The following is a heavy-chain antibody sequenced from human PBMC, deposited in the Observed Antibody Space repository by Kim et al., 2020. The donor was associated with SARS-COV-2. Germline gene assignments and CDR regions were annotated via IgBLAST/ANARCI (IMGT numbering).Heavy chain of an antibody. CDR1: GFTFSDYA. CDR2: ISGSGAGT. J-gene: IGHJ4*01. CDR3: AKVAGNVASRPYYFDY. D-gene: IGHD5-12*01. V-gene: IGHV3-23*01. Sequence: GGSLRLSCAASGFTFSDYAMSWVRQAPGKGLEWVSIISGSGAGTYYADSVKGRFTVSRDNSKNTLFLQMKSLRAEDTAVYYCAKVAGNVASRPYYFDYWG.